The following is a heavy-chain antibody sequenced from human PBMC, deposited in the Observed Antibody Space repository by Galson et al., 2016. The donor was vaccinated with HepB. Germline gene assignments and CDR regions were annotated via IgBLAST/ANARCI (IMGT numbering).Heavy chain of an antibody. J-gene: IGHJ4*02. CDR3: ARNHFLQSGLDY. CDR2: IIPIFATA. D-gene: IGHD1-26*01. CDR1: GGTFSSYA. Sequence: SVKVSCKASGGTFSSYAISWVRQAPGQGLEWMGRIIPIFATANYAQRFHGRVTITADESTSTAYMELSSLRSEDPAVYYCARNHFLQSGLDYWGQGTLVTVSS. V-gene: IGHV1-69*13.